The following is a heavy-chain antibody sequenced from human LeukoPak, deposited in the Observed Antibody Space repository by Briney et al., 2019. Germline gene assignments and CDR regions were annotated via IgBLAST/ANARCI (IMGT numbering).Heavy chain of an antibody. D-gene: IGHD2-15*01. J-gene: IGHJ4*02. V-gene: IGHV4-59*12. CDR3: AKEAVAAGPHYFDY. CDR2: IYHSGST. Sequence: SETLSLTCTVSGGSISSYYWSWIRQPPGKGLEWIGEIYHSGSTNYNPSLKSRVTISVDKSKNQFSLNLTSVTAADTAVYFCAKEAVAAGPHYFDYWGQGTLVTVSS. CDR1: GGSISSYY.